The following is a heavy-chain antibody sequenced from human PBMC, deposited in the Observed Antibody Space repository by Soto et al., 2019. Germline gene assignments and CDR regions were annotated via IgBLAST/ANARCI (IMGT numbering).Heavy chain of an antibody. Sequence: GASVKVSCKASGYTFTGYYMHWVRQAPGQGLEWMGWIISYNGNTNYSQKFQGRVTITRDTSASTAYMELSSLRSEDTAVYYCARDMGFGLSDYWGQGTLVTVSS. D-gene: IGHD3-10*01. V-gene: IGHV1-3*04. CDR3: ARDMGFGLSDY. J-gene: IGHJ4*02. CDR1: GYTFTGYY. CDR2: IISYNGNT.